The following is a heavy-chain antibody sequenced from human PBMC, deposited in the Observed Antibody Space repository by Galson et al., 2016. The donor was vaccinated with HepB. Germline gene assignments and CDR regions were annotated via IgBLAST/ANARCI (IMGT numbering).Heavy chain of an antibody. J-gene: IGHJ3*02. CDR2: ISPSGWCS. V-gene: IGHV3-23*01. D-gene: IGHD3-10*01. CDR3: ARHLRVGSGAHRDVFDI. Sequence: SLRLPGAASGFTFASYAMTRVRQAPGKGLQWVSSISPSGWCSHDADSVKGRSTTTRDNSRFTLYLQMNSLRVEDASVYYCARHLRVGSGAHRDVFDIWCRGTMVSVSS. CDR1: GFTFASYA.